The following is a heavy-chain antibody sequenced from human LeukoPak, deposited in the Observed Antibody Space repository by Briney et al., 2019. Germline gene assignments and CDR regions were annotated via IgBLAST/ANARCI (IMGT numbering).Heavy chain of an antibody. CDR3: ARGSRGAATDGINWFDP. V-gene: IGHV6-1*01. CDR1: GDRDYSNRVA. D-gene: IGHD5-24*01. J-gene: IGHJ5*02. CDR2: TNYRSKWYF. Sequence: SQTFSLNCAISGDRDYSNRVACNRIRYSPSRGLKQLRRTNYRSKWYFNYAPSVKTLITINPDTSKNQFSLHLNSVTPDGTAVYYCARGSRGAATDGINWFDPWGQGTLVTVSS.